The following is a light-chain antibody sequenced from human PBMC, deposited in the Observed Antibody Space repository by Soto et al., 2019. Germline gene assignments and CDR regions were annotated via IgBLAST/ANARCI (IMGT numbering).Light chain of an antibody. CDR1: QSIVTY. J-gene: IGKJ1*01. CDR3: QQYTGNWGT. Sequence: DIQMTQSPSSLSASVGDRVTITCRASQSIVTYLNWYLQKPGKAPKLLIYAASNLQSGVPSRFSGSGSGTEFTLTINSLRPEDFGTYYCQQYTGNWGTFGQGTKV. CDR2: AAS. V-gene: IGKV1-39*01.